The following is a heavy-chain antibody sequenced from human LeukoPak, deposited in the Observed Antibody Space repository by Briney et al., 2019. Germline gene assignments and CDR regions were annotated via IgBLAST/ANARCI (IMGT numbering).Heavy chain of an antibody. D-gene: IGHD3-3*01. Sequence: KGGESLQISCKGSGYSFTSYWIGWVRQLPGKGLEWMGIIYPGDSDTRYSPSFQGQVTISADKSISTAYLQWSSLKASDTAMYYCARRDDSQRFLEWLFDYWGQGTLVTVSS. J-gene: IGHJ4*02. CDR1: GYSFTSYW. CDR3: ARRDDSQRFLEWLFDY. V-gene: IGHV5-51*01. CDR2: IYPGDSDT.